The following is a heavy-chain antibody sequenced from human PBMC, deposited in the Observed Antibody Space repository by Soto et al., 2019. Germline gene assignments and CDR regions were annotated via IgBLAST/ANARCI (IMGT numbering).Heavy chain of an antibody. CDR2: ISGSGGST. Sequence: GGSLRLSCAASGFTFSSYAMSWVRQAPGKGLEWVSAISGSGGSTYYADSVKGRFTISRDNSKNTLYLQMNSLRAEDTAVYYCAKDIAAVAVSLRGWGISDYWGQGTLVTVSS. CDR3: AKDIAAVAVSLRGWGISDY. D-gene: IGHD6-19*01. V-gene: IGHV3-23*01. J-gene: IGHJ4*02. CDR1: GFTFSSYA.